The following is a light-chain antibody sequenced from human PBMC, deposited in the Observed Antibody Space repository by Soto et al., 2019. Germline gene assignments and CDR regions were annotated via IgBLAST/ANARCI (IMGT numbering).Light chain of an antibody. CDR2: DAP. CDR3: QQYTNTNNPWM. V-gene: IGKV1-5*01. J-gene: IGKJ1*01. Sequence: DVQITQAPATVSASVGDRVIITCRASQSINNWLAWYQQKPGKAPKLLVYDAPTLQSGVASRFSGSGSGTEFTLIISGLQPDDSATYYCQQYTNTNNPWMLGQGTKVDIK. CDR1: QSINNW.